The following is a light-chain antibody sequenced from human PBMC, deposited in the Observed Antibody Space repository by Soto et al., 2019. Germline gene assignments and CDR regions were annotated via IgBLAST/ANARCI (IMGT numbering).Light chain of an antibody. V-gene: IGKV3-15*01. Sequence: EIVMTQSPATLSVSTGDRATLSCRAGQPLNNNVAWYQHKPGPAPRLLIYGASTRATGISARFSGSGSGTEFTLTISRLQSEDFAVYYCQQYEKWPPSITCGQGTRLEIK. J-gene: IGKJ5*01. CDR1: QPLNNN. CDR2: GAS. CDR3: QQYEKWPPSIT.